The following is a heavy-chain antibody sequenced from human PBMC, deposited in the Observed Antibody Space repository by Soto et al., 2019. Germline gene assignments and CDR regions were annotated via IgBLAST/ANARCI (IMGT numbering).Heavy chain of an antibody. CDR1: GGSFSGYY. CDR3: ARGEYSGYDH. J-gene: IGHJ3*01. CDR2: INHSGST. Sequence: QVQLQQWGAGLLKPSETLSLTCAVYGGSFSGYYWSWIRQPPGKGLEWIGEINHSGSTNYNPSLKSRVTISVDTSKNQFALKLSSVTAADTAVYYCARGEYSGYDHWGQGTMVTVSS. V-gene: IGHV4-34*01. D-gene: IGHD5-12*01.